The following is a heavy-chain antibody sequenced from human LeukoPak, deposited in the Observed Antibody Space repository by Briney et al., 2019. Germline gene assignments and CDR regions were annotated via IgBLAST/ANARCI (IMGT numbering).Heavy chain of an antibody. CDR1: GGSISSSSYY. D-gene: IGHD2/OR15-2a*01. V-gene: IGHV4-39*01. Sequence: SETLSLTCSVSGGSISSSSYYWGWLRPPPGKGLEWIGSISYSGNTYYNPSLKSRVTICVDTYKSQFSLKLSSVTAADTAVYYCARHNKAFDIWGQGTMVTVSS. CDR3: ARHNKAFDI. J-gene: IGHJ3*02. CDR2: ISYSGNT.